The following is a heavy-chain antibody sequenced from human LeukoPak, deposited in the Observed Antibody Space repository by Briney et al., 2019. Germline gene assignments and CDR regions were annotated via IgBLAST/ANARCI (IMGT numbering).Heavy chain of an antibody. J-gene: IGHJ4*02. Sequence: SETLSLTCTVSGGSISSYYWSWIRQPPGKGLEWIGYIYYSGSTNYNPSLKSRVTISVDTSKNQFSLKLSSVTAADTAVYYCARRPNSGRPFDYWGQGTLVTVSS. D-gene: IGHD6-19*01. CDR2: IYYSGST. CDR3: ARRPNSGRPFDY. V-gene: IGHV4-59*08. CDR1: GGSISSYY.